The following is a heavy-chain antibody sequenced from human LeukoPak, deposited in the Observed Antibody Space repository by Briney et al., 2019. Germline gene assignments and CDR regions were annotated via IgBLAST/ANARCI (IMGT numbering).Heavy chain of an antibody. J-gene: IGHJ5*02. CDR1: GYTFISYG. V-gene: IGHV1-18*04. Sequence: ASAKVSCKASGYTFISYGISWVRQAPGQGLEWMGWISAYKGNTKYAQKFQGRVTMTTDTSTSTAYMELRSLRSDDTAVYYCARVRGRSNWFDPWGQGTLVTVSS. CDR2: ISAYKGNT. D-gene: IGHD3-16*01. CDR3: ARVRGRSNWFDP.